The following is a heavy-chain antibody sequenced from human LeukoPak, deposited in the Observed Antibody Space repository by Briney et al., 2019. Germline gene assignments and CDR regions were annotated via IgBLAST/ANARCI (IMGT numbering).Heavy chain of an antibody. V-gene: IGHV3-23*01. CDR2: ISGSGGST. CDR3: AKAPPSSYYYYYGMDV. J-gene: IGHJ6*02. CDR1: GFTFSSYA. Sequence: GGSLRLSCAASGFTFSSYAMSWVRQAPGKGLEWVSAISGSGGSTYYADSVKGRFTISRDTSKNTLYLQMNSLRAEDTAVYYCAKAPPSSYYYYYGMDVWGQGTTVTVSS. D-gene: IGHD6-13*01.